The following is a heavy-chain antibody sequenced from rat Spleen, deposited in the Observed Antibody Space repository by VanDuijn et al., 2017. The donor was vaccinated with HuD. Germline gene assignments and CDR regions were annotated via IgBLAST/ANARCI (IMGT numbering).Heavy chain of an antibody. CDR1: GFTFNNYW. V-gene: IGHV5-31*01. CDR3: TSVGVIRGGYYVMDA. CDR2: ITNTGAST. D-gene: IGHD4-4*01. J-gene: IGHJ2*01. Sequence: EVQLVESGGGLVQPGRSLKLSCVASGFTFNNYWMTWIRQAPGKGLEWVASITNTGASTYYPDSVKGRFTISRDNAKSTLYLQMNSLRSEDTATYYCTSVGVIRGGYYVMDAWGQGVMVTVSS.